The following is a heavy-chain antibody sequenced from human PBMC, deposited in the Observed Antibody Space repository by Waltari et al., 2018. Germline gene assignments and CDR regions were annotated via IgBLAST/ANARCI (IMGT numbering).Heavy chain of an antibody. CDR2: INAGNGNT. V-gene: IGHV1-3*01. CDR1: GYTFTSYA. J-gene: IGHJ4*02. D-gene: IGHD2-21*02. Sequence: QVQLVQSGAEVKKPGASVKVSCKASGYTFTSYAMHWVRQAPGQRLEWMGWINAGNGNTKYSQKFQGRVTITRDTSASTAYMERSSLRAEDTAVYYCARVALEGVTAIPFDYWGQGTLVTVSS. CDR3: ARVALEGVTAIPFDY.